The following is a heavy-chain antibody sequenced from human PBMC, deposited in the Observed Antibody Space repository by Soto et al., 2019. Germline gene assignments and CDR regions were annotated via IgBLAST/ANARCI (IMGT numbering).Heavy chain of an antibody. CDR2: IWYDGSNK. D-gene: IGHD6-13*01. J-gene: IGHJ6*02. CDR3: ARDLVVGQQLVQYYYYGMDV. V-gene: IGHV3-33*01. Sequence: PGGFLRLSCAASGFTFSSYGMHWVRQAPGKGLEWVAVIWYDGSNKYYADSVKGRFTISRDNSKNTLYLQMNSLRAEDTAVYYCARDLVVGQQLVQYYYYGMDVWGQGTTVTVSS. CDR1: GFTFSSYG.